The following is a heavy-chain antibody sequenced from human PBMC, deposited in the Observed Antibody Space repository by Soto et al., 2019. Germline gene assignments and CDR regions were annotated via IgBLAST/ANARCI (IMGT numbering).Heavy chain of an antibody. D-gene: IGHD2-21*02. CDR1: GFTFSSSW. V-gene: IGHV3-7*01. CDR3: ARDLVGVVTAIIDY. Sequence: PGGSLRLSCAASGFTFSSSWMHWVCQAPEKGQEWVADIKCDGSEKYYVDSVKGRLTISRDNSKNTLFLQMNSLRAEDTAMYYCARDLVGVVTAIIDYWGQGTLVTVSS. J-gene: IGHJ4*02. CDR2: IKCDGSEK.